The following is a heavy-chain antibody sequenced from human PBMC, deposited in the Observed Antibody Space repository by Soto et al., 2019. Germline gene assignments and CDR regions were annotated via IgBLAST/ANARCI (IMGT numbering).Heavy chain of an antibody. Sequence: GGSLRLSCAASGFTFSTSLMNWVRQAPGEGLEWVSSITSSSSYIYYAVSVKGRFTISRDNAKNSLYLQMDSLRAEDTAVYYCARDKGGAARAFESWGQGTLVTVSS. V-gene: IGHV3-21*01. D-gene: IGHD3-16*01. CDR3: ARDKGGAARAFES. CDR2: ITSSSSYI. J-gene: IGHJ4*02. CDR1: GFTFSTSL.